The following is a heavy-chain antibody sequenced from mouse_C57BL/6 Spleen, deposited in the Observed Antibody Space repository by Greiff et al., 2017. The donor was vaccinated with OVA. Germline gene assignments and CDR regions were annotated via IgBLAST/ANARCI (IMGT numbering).Heavy chain of an antibody. D-gene: IGHD2-1*01. J-gene: IGHJ4*01. Sequence: EVKLVESGGGLVKPGGSLKLSCAASGFTFSDYGMHWVRQAPEKGLEWVAYISSGSSTIYYADTVKGRFTISRDNAKNTLFLQMTSLRSEDTAMYYCARDGKGGTYAMDYWGQGTSVTVSS. CDR2: ISSGSSTI. V-gene: IGHV5-17*01. CDR3: ARDGKGGTYAMDY. CDR1: GFTFSDYG.